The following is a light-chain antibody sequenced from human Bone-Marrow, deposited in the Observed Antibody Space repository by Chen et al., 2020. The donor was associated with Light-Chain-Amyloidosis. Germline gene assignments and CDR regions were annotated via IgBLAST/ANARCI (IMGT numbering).Light chain of an antibody. V-gene: IGLV3-25*03. J-gene: IGLJ2*01. CDR1: DLPTKY. CDR3: QSADSSGTYEVI. CDR2: RDT. Sequence: YDLHRHPSVPVPPGRTPGTPRSGDDLPTKYAYWSKQKPGQAPVLVIHRDTERPSGISERFSGSSSGTTATLTISGVQAEDEADYHCQSADSSGTYEVIFGGGTKLTVL.